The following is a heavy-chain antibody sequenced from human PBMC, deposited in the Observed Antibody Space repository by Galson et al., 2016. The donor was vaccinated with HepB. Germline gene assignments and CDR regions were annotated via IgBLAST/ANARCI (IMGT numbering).Heavy chain of an antibody. Sequence: SETLSLTCAVSGDSISSDNWWTWVRQPPGKGLEWIGEIYHSGSTNYDPTLQSRVTISLDKSKNQFSLRVTAVTVADTAIYYCARHIAVTGTRGFDYWGQGALVTVSS. D-gene: IGHD1-7*01. V-gene: IGHV4-4*02. CDR2: IYHSGST. J-gene: IGHJ4*02. CDR3: ARHIAVTGTRGFDY. CDR1: GDSISSDNW.